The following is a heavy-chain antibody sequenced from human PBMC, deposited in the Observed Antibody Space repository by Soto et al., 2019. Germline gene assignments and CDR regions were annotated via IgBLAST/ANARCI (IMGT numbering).Heavy chain of an antibody. CDR3: AKYDFWSGYPFDY. CDR2: ISGSSATI. D-gene: IGHD3-3*01. Sequence: PGGSLRLSCAASGFTFSSYSMNWVRQAPGKGLEWVSYISGSSATIYYADSVKGRFTISRDNAENSLYLQMNSLRAEDTAVYYCAKYDFWSGYPFDYWGLGTLVTVSS. V-gene: IGHV3-48*04. J-gene: IGHJ4*02. CDR1: GFTFSSYS.